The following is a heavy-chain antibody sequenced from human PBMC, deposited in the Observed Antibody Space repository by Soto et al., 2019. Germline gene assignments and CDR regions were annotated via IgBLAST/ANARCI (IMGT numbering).Heavy chain of an antibody. CDR1: GASISSNF. D-gene: IGHD1-26*01. V-gene: IGHV4-59*12. CDR2: IYCGGST. J-gene: IGHJ4*02. Sequence: SETLSLTCSVSGASISSNFWSWVRQPPGKGLEWIGYIYCGGSTHSNPSLKSRVTISLDTSKNQFSLKLSSVTAADTAVYYCVRGRIVGATYCDYWGEGTLVNVSS. CDR3: VRGRIVGATYCDY.